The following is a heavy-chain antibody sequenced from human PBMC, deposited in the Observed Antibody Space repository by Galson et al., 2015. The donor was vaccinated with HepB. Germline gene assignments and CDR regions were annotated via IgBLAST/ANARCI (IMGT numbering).Heavy chain of an antibody. CDR2: ISSSSSTI. CDR3: AKDRGYDTNYYGMDV. Sequence: SLRLSCAASGFTFSSYAMSWVRQAPGEGLEWVSYISSSSSTIYYADSVKGRFTISRDNAKNSLYLQMNSLRAEDTAVYYCAKDRGYDTNYYGMDVWGQGTTVTVSS. D-gene: IGHD3-10*01. J-gene: IGHJ6*02. CDR1: GFTFSSYA. V-gene: IGHV3-48*01.